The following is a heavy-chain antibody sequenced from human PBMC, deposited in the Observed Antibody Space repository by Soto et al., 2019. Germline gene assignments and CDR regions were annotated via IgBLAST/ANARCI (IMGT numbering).Heavy chain of an antibody. J-gene: IGHJ6*04. CDR3: ARGFIVAAGINDYYYAMDV. V-gene: IGHV1-69*13. Sequence: GASVKVSCKASGGTFINYAMSWVRQAPVRVLEWMVGIIPIFGTANYAQKFQGRVTITADESTSTAYMERSSLRPEDTDMYYCARGFIVAAGINDYYYAMDVWGKGTKLTVSS. CDR2: IIPIFGTA. D-gene: IGHD6-13*01. CDR1: GGTFINYA.